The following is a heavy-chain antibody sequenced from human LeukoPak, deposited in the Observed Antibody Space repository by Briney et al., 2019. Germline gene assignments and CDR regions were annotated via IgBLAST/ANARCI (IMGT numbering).Heavy chain of an antibody. CDR1: GFTFSSYS. J-gene: IGHJ4*02. D-gene: IGHD3-10*01. CDR2: ISSSSSYI. CDR3: AREKGSGSYRPFDY. V-gene: IGHV3-21*01. Sequence: GGSLRLSCAASGFTFSSYSMNWVRQAPGKGLEWVSSISSSSSYIYYADSVKGRFTISRDNAKNSLYLQMNSLRAEDTAVYYCAREKGSGSYRPFDYWGQETLVTVSS.